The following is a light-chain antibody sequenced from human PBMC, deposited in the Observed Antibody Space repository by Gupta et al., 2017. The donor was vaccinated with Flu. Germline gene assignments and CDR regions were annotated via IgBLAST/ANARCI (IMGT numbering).Light chain of an antibody. CDR2: GAS. CDR3: QQYVATPPT. Sequence: DIVMTQPPYPLAASQGERATINGKSSQSVCKSSDNGNYLGWYQQKPGQPPKLLFYGASLRESGVPDRFSGSGSGTDFTLTISMLHAEDVAVYYCQQYVATPPTFGQGTKVEIK. J-gene: IGKJ1*01. CDR1: QSVCKSSDNGNY. V-gene: IGKV4-1*01.